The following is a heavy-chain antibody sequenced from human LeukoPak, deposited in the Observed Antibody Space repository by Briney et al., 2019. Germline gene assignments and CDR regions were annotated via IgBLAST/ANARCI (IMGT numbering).Heavy chain of an antibody. D-gene: IGHD1-14*01. CDR3: ARKGAGYHYYTGV. V-gene: IGHV3-23*01. J-gene: IGHJ6*03. CDR2: LNGESTFI. Sequence: GGSLRLSCAASGFTFSNYAMIWVRQAPGKGLECVSTLNGESTFIYYADSVKGRSTTSRDNSKNTLYLQMTNVRPEDTAIYYCARKGAGYHYYTGVWGKGTTVTVSS. CDR1: GFTFSNYA.